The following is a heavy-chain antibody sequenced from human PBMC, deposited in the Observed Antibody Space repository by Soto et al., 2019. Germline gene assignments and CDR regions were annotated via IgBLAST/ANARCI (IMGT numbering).Heavy chain of an antibody. CDR1: GGSISSYY. CDR2: IYCSGST. Sequence: SETLSLTCTVSGGSISSYYWSWIRQPPGKGLEWIGHIYCSGSTNYNPSLTSRVTISVDTSKNQFSLKLSSVTAADTAVYYCARHRYSYGVYYFDYWGQGTLVTVSS. D-gene: IGHD5-18*01. CDR3: ARHRYSYGVYYFDY. J-gene: IGHJ4*02. V-gene: IGHV4-59*08.